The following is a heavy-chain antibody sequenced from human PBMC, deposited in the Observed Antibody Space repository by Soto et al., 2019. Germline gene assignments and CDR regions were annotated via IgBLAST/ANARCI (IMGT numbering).Heavy chain of an antibody. V-gene: IGHV3-9*01. Sequence: GGSLRLSCAASGFTFDDYAMHWVRQAPGKGLEWVSGFSWNGGSIGYADSVKGRFTISRDNAKNSLYLQMNSLRAEDTAVYYCARPRYYSPRIDPWGQGTRVTVSS. J-gene: IGHJ5*02. CDR1: GFTFDDYA. CDR2: FSWNGGSI. CDR3: ARPRYYSPRIDP. D-gene: IGHD3-10*01.